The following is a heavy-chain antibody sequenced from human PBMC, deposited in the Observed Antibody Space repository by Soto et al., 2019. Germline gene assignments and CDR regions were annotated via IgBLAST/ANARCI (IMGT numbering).Heavy chain of an antibody. CDR2: IWYDGSNK. D-gene: IGHD5-18*01. CDR1: GFTFNSYA. J-gene: IGHJ4*02. Sequence: QVQLVESGGGVVQPGRSLRLSCAASGFTFNSYAMHWVRQAPGKGLEWVSVIWYDGSNKYYGDSVKGRFTISRDNYKNTLYLQMNSLRAEDTAVYYCARGGYNSGALLDYWGQRTLVTVSS. V-gene: IGHV3-33*01. CDR3: ARGGYNSGALLDY.